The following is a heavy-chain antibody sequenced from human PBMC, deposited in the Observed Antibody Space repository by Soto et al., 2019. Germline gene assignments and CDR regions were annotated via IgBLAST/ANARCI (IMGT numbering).Heavy chain of an antibody. D-gene: IGHD3-3*01. V-gene: IGHV4-39*01. CDR3: ARQSDYDIWSGYLGGGFSI. CDR1: GGSISSSSYY. CDR2: IYYSGST. Sequence: SETLSLTCTVSGGSISSSSYYWGWIRQPPGKGLEWIGSIYYSGSTYYNPSLKSRVTISVDTSKNQFSLKLSSVTAADTAVYYCARQSDYDIWSGYLGGGFSIWGQGTMVTVS. J-gene: IGHJ3*02.